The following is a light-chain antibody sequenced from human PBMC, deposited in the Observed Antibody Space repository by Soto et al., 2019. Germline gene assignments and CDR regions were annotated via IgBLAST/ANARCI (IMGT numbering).Light chain of an antibody. CDR1: QSVSSSY. CDR2: GAS. CDR3: QQYGSSLIT. V-gene: IGKV3-20*01. Sequence: EIVLTQSPGTLSLSPGERATLSCRASQSVSSSYLALYQQKPGQAPRLLIYGASSRATGIPDRFSGSGSGTDFTLTISRLEPEDFAVYYCQQYGSSLITFGQGTRLEI. J-gene: IGKJ5*01.